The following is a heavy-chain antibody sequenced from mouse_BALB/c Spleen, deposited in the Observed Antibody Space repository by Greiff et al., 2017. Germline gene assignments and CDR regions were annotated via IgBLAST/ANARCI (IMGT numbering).Heavy chain of an antibody. D-gene: IGHD1-1*01. CDR1: GFTFSSYA. J-gene: IGHJ1*01. CDR2: ISSGGST. CDR3: ARDWTYYYGSSPDV. Sequence: EVMLVESGGGLVKPGGSLKLSCAASGFTFSSYAMSWVRQTPEKRLEWVASISSGGSTYYPDSVKGRFTISRDNARNILYLQMSSLRSEDTAMYYCARDWTYYYGSSPDVWGAGTTVTVSS. V-gene: IGHV5-6-5*01.